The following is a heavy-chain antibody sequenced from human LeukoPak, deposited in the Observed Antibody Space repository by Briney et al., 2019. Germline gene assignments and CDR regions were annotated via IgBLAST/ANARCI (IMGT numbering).Heavy chain of an antibody. V-gene: IGHV6-1*01. CDR3: ARLLRSRTGGYFDL. CDR1: GDSVSSNSAA. J-gene: IGHJ2*01. CDR2: TYYRSKWYN. Sequence: KSSQTLSLTCAISGDSVSSNSAAWNWIRQSPSRGLEWLGRTYYRSKWYNDYAVSVKSRITINPDTSKNQFSLQLNSVTPEDTAVYYCARLLRSRTGGYFDLWGRGTLVTVSS. D-gene: IGHD5/OR15-5a*01.